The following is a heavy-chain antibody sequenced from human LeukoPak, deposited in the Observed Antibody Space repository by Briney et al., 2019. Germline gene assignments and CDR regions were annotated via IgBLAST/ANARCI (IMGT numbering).Heavy chain of an antibody. J-gene: IGHJ4*02. CDR3: ARDSGGRSDY. CDR1: GYTFTDYY. Sequence: ASVKVSCKASGYTFTDYYIHWVRQAPGQGLEWMGWIKSDSGDTNSAPKFQGRVTMTRDTSITTAYMEVTSLRSDDTALYYCARDSGGRSDYRGQGTLVTVSS. V-gene: IGHV1-2*02. D-gene: IGHD1-26*01. CDR2: IKSDSGDT.